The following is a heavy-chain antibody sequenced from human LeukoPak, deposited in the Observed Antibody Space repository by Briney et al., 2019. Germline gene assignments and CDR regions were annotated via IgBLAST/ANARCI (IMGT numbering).Heavy chain of an antibody. D-gene: IGHD1-26*01. CDR3: ARDIVGATTAYYFDY. CDR2: VTYSGGSS. J-gene: IGHJ4*02. V-gene: IGHV3-23*01. CDR1: GFTFSSYG. Sequence: AGGSLRLSCAASGFTFSSYGMSWVRQAPGMGLEWVSGVTYSGGSSYYAASVRGRFTISRDNSKNTLFLQMNSLRAEDTAVYYCARDIVGATTAYYFDYWGQGTLVTVSS.